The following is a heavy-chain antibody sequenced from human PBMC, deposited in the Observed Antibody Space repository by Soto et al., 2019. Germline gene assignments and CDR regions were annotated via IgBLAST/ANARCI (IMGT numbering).Heavy chain of an antibody. CDR3: VLFEGNYYYYMDV. CDR2: MNPNSGNT. V-gene: IGHV1-8*02. CDR1: GYTFSGYY. J-gene: IGHJ6*03. Sequence: ASVKVSCKASGYTFSGYYMHWVRQAPGQGLEWMGWMNPNSGNTKYAQKFQGRVTMTRNTSISTAYMELSSLRSEDTAVYYCVLFEGNYYYYMDVWGKGTTVTVSS. D-gene: IGHD2-21*01.